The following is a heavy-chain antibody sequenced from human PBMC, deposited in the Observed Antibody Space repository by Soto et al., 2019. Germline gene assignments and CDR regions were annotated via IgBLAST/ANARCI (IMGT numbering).Heavy chain of an antibody. V-gene: IGHV4-34*01. D-gene: IGHD5-18*01. CDR2: IYHSGST. J-gene: IGHJ3*02. CDR3: ARVWGYSYGLASDI. Sequence: SETLSLTCAVYGGSFSGYYWSWIRQPPGKGLEWIGYIYHSGSTYYNPSLKSRVTISVDMSKSQFSLKLSSVTAADTAVYYCARVWGYSYGLASDIWGQGTMVTVSS. CDR1: GGSFSGYY.